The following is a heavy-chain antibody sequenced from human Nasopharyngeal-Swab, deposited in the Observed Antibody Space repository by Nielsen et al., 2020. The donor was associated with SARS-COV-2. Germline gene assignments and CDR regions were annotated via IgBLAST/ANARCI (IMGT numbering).Heavy chain of an antibody. V-gene: IGHV1-69*13. D-gene: IGHD3-22*01. CDR2: IIPLFGTA. Sequence: SVKVSCKASGGTFSSYAISWVRQAPGQGLEWMGWIIPLFGTANYAQKFQGRVTITADESTSTAYMELSGLRSEDTAVYYCARGVRDSSGFYLDYFDYWGQGTLVTVSS. CDR3: ARGVRDSSGFYLDYFDY. CDR1: GGTFSSYA. J-gene: IGHJ4*02.